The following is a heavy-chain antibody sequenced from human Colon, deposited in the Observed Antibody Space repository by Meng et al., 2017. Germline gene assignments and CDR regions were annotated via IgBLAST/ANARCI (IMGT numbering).Heavy chain of an antibody. Sequence: VQLRESGPGLVRPSETLSLTCTVSGGSVSSGTYYWSWIRQPPGKGLEWIGCIYYSGTTNYNPSLKSRVTISVDTSKNQFSLKLSSVTPADTAVYFCARDRVPGKYWGQGTLVTVSS. CDR1: GGSVSSGTYY. CDR3: ARDRVPGKY. V-gene: IGHV4-61*01. D-gene: IGHD1-14*01. CDR2: IYYSGTT. J-gene: IGHJ4*02.